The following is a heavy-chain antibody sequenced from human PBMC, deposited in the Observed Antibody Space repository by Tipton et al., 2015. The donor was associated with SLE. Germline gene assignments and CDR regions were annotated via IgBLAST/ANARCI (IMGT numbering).Heavy chain of an antibody. CDR2: INHSGST. CDR3: ARVGSGSHDAFDI. CDR1: GGSISSYY. V-gene: IGHV4-34*01. D-gene: IGHD1-26*01. J-gene: IGHJ3*02. Sequence: TLSLTCTVSGGSISSYYWSWIRQPPGKGLEWIGEINHSGSTNYNPSLKSRVTISVDTSKNQFSLKLSSVTAADTAVYYCARVGSGSHDAFDIWGQGTMVTVSS.